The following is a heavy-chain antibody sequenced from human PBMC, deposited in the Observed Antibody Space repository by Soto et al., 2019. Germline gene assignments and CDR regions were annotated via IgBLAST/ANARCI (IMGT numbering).Heavy chain of an antibody. CDR1: GGTFSRYS. CDR2: IGPIFGTT. CDR3: GRPYEGGYYSNHHEYYALDV. J-gene: IGHJ6*02. V-gene: IGHV1-69*01. Sequence: QVQLVQSGAEVKKPGSSVQVSCKISGGTFSRYSISWVRQAPGQGLERMGGIGPIFGTTNYAQKFQDRVTITTGESVTTDHKELRKLRSADTAVYYCGRPYEGGYYSNHHEYYALDVWGQGPAVTVSS. D-gene: IGHD3-22*01.